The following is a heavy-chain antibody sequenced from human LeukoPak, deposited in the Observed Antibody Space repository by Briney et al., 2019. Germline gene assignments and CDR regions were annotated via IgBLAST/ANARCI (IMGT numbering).Heavy chain of an antibody. V-gene: IGHV1-18*01. CDR2: ISAFNGNT. CDR3: AREAAGQANRDHLDS. Sequence: GASVKLSCKASGFTFGSYSFSWVRRAPGQGLEWMGWISAFNGNTNYPHKLQGRVTMTTDTATNTVYMELRSLRPDDTAVYYCAREAAGQANRDHLDSWGQGTLVSVSS. CDR1: GFTFGSYS. J-gene: IGHJ4*02. D-gene: IGHD1-14*01.